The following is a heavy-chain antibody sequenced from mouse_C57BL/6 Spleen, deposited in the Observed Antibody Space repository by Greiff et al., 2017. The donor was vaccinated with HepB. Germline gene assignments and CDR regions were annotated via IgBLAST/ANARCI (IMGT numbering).Heavy chain of an antibody. CDR2: IDPSDSET. Sequence: QVQLKQPGAELVRPGSSVKLSCKASGYTFTSYWMHWVKQRPIQGLEWIGNIDPSDSETHYNQKFKDKATLTVDKSSSTAYMQLSSLTSEDSAVYYCARGGYDSFDYWGQGTTLTVSS. D-gene: IGHD2-4*01. J-gene: IGHJ2*01. V-gene: IGHV1-52*01. CDR1: GYTFTSYW. CDR3: ARGGYDSFDY.